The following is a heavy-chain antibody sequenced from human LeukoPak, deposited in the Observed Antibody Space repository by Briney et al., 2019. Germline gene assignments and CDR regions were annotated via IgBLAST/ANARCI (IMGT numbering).Heavy chain of an antibody. D-gene: IGHD3-3*02. CDR3: AREMSSSVAKYLRHFARDYYYYGMDV. CDR1: GFTFSSYA. V-gene: IGHV3-30-3*01. Sequence: GGSLRLSCAASGFTFSSYAMHWVRQAPGKGLEWVAVISYDGSNKYYADSVKGRFTISRDNSKNTLYLQMNSLRAEDTAVYYCAREMSSSVAKYLRHFARDYYYYGMDVWGQGTTVTVSS. J-gene: IGHJ6*02. CDR2: ISYDGSNK.